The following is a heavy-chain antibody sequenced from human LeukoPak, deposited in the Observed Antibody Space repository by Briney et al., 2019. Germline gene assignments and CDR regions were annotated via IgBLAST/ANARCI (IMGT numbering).Heavy chain of an antibody. J-gene: IGHJ5*02. V-gene: IGHV3-21*04. D-gene: IGHD6-13*01. CDR3: ARGLAAAGSNWFDP. Sequence: GGSLRLSCAVSGFTFSSYSINWVRQAPGKGLEWVSSISSSSSYTKYADSVKGRFTISRDNAKNSLYLQMDSLRAEDTAVYYCARGLAAAGSNWFDPWGQGTLVTVSS. CDR2: ISSSSSYT. CDR1: GFTFSSYS.